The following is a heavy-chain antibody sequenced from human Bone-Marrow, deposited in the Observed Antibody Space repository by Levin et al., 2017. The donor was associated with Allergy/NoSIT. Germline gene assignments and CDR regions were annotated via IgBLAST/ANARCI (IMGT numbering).Heavy chain of an antibody. V-gene: IGHV3-66*03. CDR1: GITVNNNY. Sequence: GGSLRLSCAASGITVNNNYMSWVRQAPGKGLEWISVIYSRGNTLYADSVKGRFTISRDNSKNIVFLEMKSLTSEDTAVYYCVRECGGTCYSGLAVWGQGTTVIVSS. CDR2: IYSRGNT. J-gene: IGHJ6*02. CDR3: VRECGGTCYSGLAV. D-gene: IGHD1-1*01.